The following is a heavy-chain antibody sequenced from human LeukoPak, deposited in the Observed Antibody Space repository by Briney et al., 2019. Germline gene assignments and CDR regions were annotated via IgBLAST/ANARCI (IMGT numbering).Heavy chain of an antibody. J-gene: IGHJ4*02. CDR1: GGSISSYY. CDR2: IYTSGST. CDR3: ASGYSGYAPFDY. Sequence: SETLSLTCTVSGGSISSYYWSWIRQPAGKGLEWIGRIYTSGSTNYNPSLKSRVTISVGKSKNQFSLKLSSVTAADTAVYYCASGYSGYAPFDYWGQGTLVTVSS. V-gene: IGHV4-4*07. D-gene: IGHD5-12*01.